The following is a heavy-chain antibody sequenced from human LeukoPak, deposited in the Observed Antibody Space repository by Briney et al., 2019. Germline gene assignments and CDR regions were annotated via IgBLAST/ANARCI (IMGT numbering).Heavy chain of an antibody. D-gene: IGHD6-19*01. CDR3: ATSSGWKSNIDY. V-gene: IGHV1-2*02. CDR1: GYTFNGYY. CDR2: INPNSGGT. J-gene: IGHJ4*02. Sequence: GASVKVSCKASGYTFNGYYIHWVRQAPGQGLEWMGWINPNSGGTNYAQKFQGRVTMTRDTSISTACMELSRLRSDDTAVYCATSSGWKSNIDYWGQGTLVTVSS.